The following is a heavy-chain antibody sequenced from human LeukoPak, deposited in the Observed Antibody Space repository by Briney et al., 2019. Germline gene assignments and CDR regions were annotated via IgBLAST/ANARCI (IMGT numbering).Heavy chain of an antibody. D-gene: IGHD6-19*01. CDR3: ASQKGSSGWYRGVFDY. CDR2: INSDGSST. V-gene: IGHV3-74*01. CDR1: GFTFSSYW. Sequence: GGSLRLSCAASGFTFSSYWMHWVRQAPGKGLVWVSRINSDGSSTSYADSVKGRFTISRDNAKNTLYLQMNSLRAEDTAVYYCASQKGSSGWYRGVFDYWGQGTLVTVSS. J-gene: IGHJ4*02.